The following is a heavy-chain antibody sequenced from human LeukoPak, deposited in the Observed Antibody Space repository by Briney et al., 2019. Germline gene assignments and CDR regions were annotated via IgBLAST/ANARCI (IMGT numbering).Heavy chain of an antibody. CDR1: GFTFSRYA. V-gene: IGHV3-21*01. Sequence: PGGSLRLSCAASGFTFSRYAMYWVRQAPGKGLEWVSSITSSGTYIYYADSVKGRFTISRDNAKNSLYLQMNSLRPEDTAVYYCARDPYSGSYGDYYYYMDVWGKGTTVTISS. D-gene: IGHD1-26*01. J-gene: IGHJ6*03. CDR3: ARDPYSGSYGDYYYYMDV. CDR2: ITSSGTYI.